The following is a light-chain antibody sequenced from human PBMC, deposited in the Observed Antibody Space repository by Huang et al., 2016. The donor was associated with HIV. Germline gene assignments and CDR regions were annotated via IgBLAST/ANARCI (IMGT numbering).Light chain of an antibody. J-gene: IGKJ1*01. Sequence: EIVMTQSPATLSVSPGERATLSCRASQSVSSNLAWYQQKPGQTPRLLIYGASTSATGIPARFSGSGSGTEFTLTISSLQSEEFAVYYCQQYNNWRTFGQGTKVEIK. CDR1: QSVSSN. V-gene: IGKV3-15*01. CDR3: QQYNNWRT. CDR2: GAS.